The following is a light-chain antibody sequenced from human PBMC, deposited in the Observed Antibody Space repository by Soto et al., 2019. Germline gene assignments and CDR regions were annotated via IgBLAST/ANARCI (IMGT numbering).Light chain of an antibody. Sequence: QSALTQPASVSGSPGQSITISCTGTSSDVGGHNYVSWYQQHPGIAPKLMISEVSNRPSGVSSRFSGSKSGNTASLTISGLQAEDEADYYCSSYTTSSTLVFGGGTKLTVL. CDR1: SSDVGGHNY. J-gene: IGLJ2*01. CDR2: EVS. CDR3: SSYTTSSTLV. V-gene: IGLV2-14*01.